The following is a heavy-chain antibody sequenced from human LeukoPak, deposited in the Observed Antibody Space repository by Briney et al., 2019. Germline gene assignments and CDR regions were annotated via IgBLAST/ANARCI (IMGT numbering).Heavy chain of an antibody. Sequence: SETLSLTCTVSGGSISSSSYYWGWIRQPPGKGLEWIGSIYYSGSTYNNPSLKSRVTISVDTSKNQFSLKLSSVTAADTAVYYCARCYFGVVMSAWFDPWGQGTLVTVSS. CDR3: ARCYFGVVMSAWFDP. CDR1: GGSISSSSYY. D-gene: IGHD3-3*01. J-gene: IGHJ5*02. CDR2: IYYSGST. V-gene: IGHV4-39*01.